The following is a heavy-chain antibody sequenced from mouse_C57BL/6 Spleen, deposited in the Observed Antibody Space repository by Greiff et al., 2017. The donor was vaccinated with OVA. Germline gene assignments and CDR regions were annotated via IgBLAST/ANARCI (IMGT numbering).Heavy chain of an antibody. CDR2: IDPSDSYT. J-gene: IGHJ4*01. CDR1: GYTFTSYW. CDR3: ARRGTVVGAMDY. V-gene: IGHV1-59*01. Sequence: QVQLQQPGAELVRPGTSVKLSCKASGYTFTSYWMHWVKQRPGQGLEWIGVIDPSDSYTNYNQKFKGKATLTVDKSSSTAYMQLSSLTSEDSAVYYCARRGTVVGAMDYWGQGTSVTVSS. D-gene: IGHD1-1*01.